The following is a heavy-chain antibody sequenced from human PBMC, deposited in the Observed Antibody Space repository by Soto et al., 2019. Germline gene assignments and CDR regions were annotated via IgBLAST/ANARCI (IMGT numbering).Heavy chain of an antibody. CDR3: ARADQSVVTHSFDY. D-gene: IGHD2-21*02. J-gene: IGHJ4*02. CDR1: GYTFTSYG. CDR2: ISAYNGNT. V-gene: IGHV1-18*01. Sequence: QVQLVQSGAEVKKPRASVKVSCKASGYTFTSYGISWVRQAPGQGLEWMGWISAYNGNTNYAQKLQGRVTMTTDTXXSTAYMELRSLRSDDTAVYYCARADQSVVTHSFDYWGQGTLVTVSS.